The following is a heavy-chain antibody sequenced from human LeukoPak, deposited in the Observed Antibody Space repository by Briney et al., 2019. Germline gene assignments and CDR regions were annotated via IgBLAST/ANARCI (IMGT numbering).Heavy chain of an antibody. D-gene: IGHD3-22*01. CDR3: ARDLGQYYDTSDNWFDP. CDR2: INSDGINT. CDR1: GFTFSNYW. Sequence: AVSLTLSCAASGFTFSNYWMHWVRQAPGQGLVWVSRINSDGINTTYADSGKGRFTIARDNAKNKLNLQMHSLRAEDTAVYYCARDLGQYYDTSDNWFDPWGKGTLVTVSS. J-gene: IGHJ5*02. V-gene: IGHV3-74*01.